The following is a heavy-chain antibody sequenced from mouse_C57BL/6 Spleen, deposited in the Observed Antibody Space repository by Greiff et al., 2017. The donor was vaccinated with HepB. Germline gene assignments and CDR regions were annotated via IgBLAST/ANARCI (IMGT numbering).Heavy chain of an antibody. V-gene: IGHV5-16*01. CDR1: GFTFSDYY. CDR3: AREGRLGRYFDY. CDR2: INYDGSST. Sequence: DVQLVESEGGLVQPGSSMKLSCTASGFTFSDYYMAWVRQVPEKGLEWVANINYDGSSTYYLDSLKSRFIISRDNAKNILYLQMSSLKSEDTATYYCAREGRLGRYFDYWGQGTTLTVSS. D-gene: IGHD4-1*01. J-gene: IGHJ2*01.